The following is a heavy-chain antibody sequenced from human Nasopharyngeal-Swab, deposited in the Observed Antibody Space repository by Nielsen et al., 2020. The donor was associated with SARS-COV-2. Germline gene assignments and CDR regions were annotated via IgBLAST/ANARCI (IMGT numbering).Heavy chain of an antibody. CDR3: ATCSSANCYPPDDAFDI. CDR2: IYSSGST. D-gene: IGHD2-2*01. J-gene: IGHJ3*02. Sequence: SETLSLTCTVTGGYISSGGHYWTWIRPPAGKGLEWIGRIYSSGSTNYNPSLKSRVSISIDTSKNQFSLRLSSVTAADTAMYYCATCSSANCYPPDDAFDIWGQGTMV. V-gene: IGHV4-61*02. CDR1: GGYISSGGHY.